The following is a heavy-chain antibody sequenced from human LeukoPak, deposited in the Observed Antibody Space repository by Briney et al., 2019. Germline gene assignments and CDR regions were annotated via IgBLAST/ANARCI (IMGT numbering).Heavy chain of an antibody. D-gene: IGHD3-10*01. CDR1: GGTFSSYA. CDR3: ARLWLGEPSDFDY. V-gene: IGHV1-69*04. J-gene: IGHJ4*02. CDR2: IIPILGIA. Sequence: ASVKLSCKASGGTFSSYAISWVRQAPGQGLEWMGRIIPILGIANYAQKFQGRVTITADKSTSTAYMELSSLRSEDTAVYYCARLWLGEPSDFDYWGQGTLVTVSS.